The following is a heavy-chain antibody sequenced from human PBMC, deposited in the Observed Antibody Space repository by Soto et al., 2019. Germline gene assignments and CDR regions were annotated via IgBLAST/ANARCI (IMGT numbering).Heavy chain of an antibody. D-gene: IGHD3-3*01. CDR1: GGSISSYY. V-gene: IGHV4-59*08. CDR3: ARQTSRITIFGVVTPYYMDV. CDR2: IYYSGST. J-gene: IGHJ6*03. Sequence: QVQLQESGPGLVKPSETLSLTCTVSGGSISSYYWSWIRQPPGKGLEWIGYIYYSGSTNYNPSLKSRVTISVDTSKDQFSLKLSSVTAADTAVYYCARQTSRITIFGVVTPYYMDVWGKGTTVTVSS.